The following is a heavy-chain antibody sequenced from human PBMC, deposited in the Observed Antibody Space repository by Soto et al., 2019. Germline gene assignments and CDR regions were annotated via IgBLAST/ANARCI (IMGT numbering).Heavy chain of an antibody. D-gene: IGHD3-9*01. Sequence: AETRALPGTVAVGRKSNHYWNWGRQPPGKRLEWIGYVDYSGSTNYNPSLESRVTISIDASKNQFSLKMKSGTAADTAVYYCGRDYLLTGFDPWGQGAMVTVSS. J-gene: IGHJ5*02. CDR3: GRDYLLTGFDP. CDR1: VGRKSNHY. CDR2: VDYSGST. V-gene: IGHV4-59*11.